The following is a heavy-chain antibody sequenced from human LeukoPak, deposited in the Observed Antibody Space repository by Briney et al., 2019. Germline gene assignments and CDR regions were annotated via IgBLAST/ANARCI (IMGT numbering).Heavy chain of an antibody. CDR3: AIDRDGSLTPSAFDM. V-gene: IGHV1-69*04. D-gene: IGHD1-26*01. CDR1: GDIFSADA. Sequence: ASVKVSCKAPGDIFSADAISWVRQAPGQGLEWMGRIIPIFDIAHYSQNFQDRVTITADKSTSTAYMEMSGLTSEDTAVYYCAIDRDGSLTPSAFDMWGHGTMVIVTS. J-gene: IGHJ3*02. CDR2: IIPIFDIA.